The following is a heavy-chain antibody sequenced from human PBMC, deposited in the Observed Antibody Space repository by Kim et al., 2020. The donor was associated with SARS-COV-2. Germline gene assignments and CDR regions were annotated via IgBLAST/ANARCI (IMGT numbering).Heavy chain of an antibody. CDR1: GDSVSSNSAA. J-gene: IGHJ6*02. Sequence: SQTLSLTCAISGDSVSSNSAAWNWIRQSPSRGLEWLGRTYYRSKWYNDYAVSVKSRITINPDTSKNQFSLQLNSVTPEDTAVYYCARDTIRRVQLWSASDNQYYYGMDVWGQGTTVTVSS. CDR2: TYYRSKWYN. D-gene: IGHD5-18*01. CDR3: ARDTIRRVQLWSASDNQYYYGMDV. V-gene: IGHV6-1*01.